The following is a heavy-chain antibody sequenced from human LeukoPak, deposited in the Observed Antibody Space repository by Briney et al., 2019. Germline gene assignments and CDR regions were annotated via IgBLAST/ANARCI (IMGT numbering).Heavy chain of an antibody. J-gene: IGHJ4*02. CDR1: GFTFSSYA. CDR2: ISYDGSNK. CDR3: ARVPDTAMADY. V-gene: IGHV3-30-3*01. Sequence: PGGPLRLSCAASGFTFSSYAMHWVRQAPGKGLEWVAVISYDGSNKYYADSVKGRFTISRDNSKNTLYLQMNSLRAEDTAVYYCARVPDTAMADYWGQGTLVTVSS. D-gene: IGHD5-18*01.